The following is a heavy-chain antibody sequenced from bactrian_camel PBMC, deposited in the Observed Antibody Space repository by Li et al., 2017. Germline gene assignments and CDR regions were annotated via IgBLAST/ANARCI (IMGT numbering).Heavy chain of an antibody. Sequence: HVQLVESGGGSVQVGGSLRLSCVASGIDSRYCITWFRQAPGLEREGVAVGRLGGGSTYYADSVKGRFTIPEANGKNTLYLQMNTLKPEDTAMYYCAAQTRLGWGGYLSACSYNYWGRGTQVTVS. V-gene: IGHV3S1*01. CDR3: AAQTRLGWGGYLSACSYNY. J-gene: IGHJ4*01. CDR1: GIDSRYC. D-gene: IGHD5*01. CDR2: GRLGGGST.